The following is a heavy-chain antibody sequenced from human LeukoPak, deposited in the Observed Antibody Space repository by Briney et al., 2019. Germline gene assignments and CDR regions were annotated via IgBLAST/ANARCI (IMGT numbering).Heavy chain of an antibody. D-gene: IGHD3-3*01. CDR2: IYYSGST. CDR3: ARVRSGYSPYYYYYMDV. J-gene: IGHJ6*03. V-gene: IGHV4-59*01. Sequence: SETLSLTCTVSGGSISSYYWSWIRQPPGKGLEWIGYIYYSGSTNYNPSLKSRVTISVDTSKNQFSLKLSSVTAADTAVYYCARVRSGYSPYYYYYMDVWGKGTTVTVSS. CDR1: GGSISSYY.